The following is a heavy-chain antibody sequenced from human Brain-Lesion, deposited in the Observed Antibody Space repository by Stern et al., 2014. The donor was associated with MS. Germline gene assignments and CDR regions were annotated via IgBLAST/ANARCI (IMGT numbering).Heavy chain of an antibody. J-gene: IGHJ6*02. Sequence: VQLVESGGGLVQPGGSLRLACAASGFSFSNYAMTWVRQAPGKGLEWVSGISASGGSTYHADYVKGRFTIFRDNSKNTVYLRMNGLRGEDTAVYYCASRTRYYGMDVWGQGTTVTVSS. CDR2: ISASGGST. V-gene: IGHV3-23*04. CDR3: ASRTRYYGMDV. CDR1: GFSFSNYA. D-gene: IGHD1-14*01.